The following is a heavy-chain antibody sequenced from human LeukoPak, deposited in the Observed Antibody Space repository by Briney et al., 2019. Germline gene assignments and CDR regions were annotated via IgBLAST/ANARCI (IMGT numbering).Heavy chain of an antibody. V-gene: IGHV3-7*03. CDR1: GFTFKNYW. J-gene: IGHJ5*02. D-gene: IGHD3-3*01. CDR2: IEQKESEK. CDR3: ARVPSITIFGRPTYCDL. Sequence: TGGSLTLSCIASGFTFKNYWMTWVRQAPGKGLEWVAHIEQKESEKYHVDSAKGRFTISRDNAENSLFLQMNSLRVDDTAVYYCARVPSITIFGRPTYCDLWGQGTLVTVSS.